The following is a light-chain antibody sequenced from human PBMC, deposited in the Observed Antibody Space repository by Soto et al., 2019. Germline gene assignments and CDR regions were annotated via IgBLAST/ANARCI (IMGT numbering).Light chain of an antibody. CDR1: SSDVGNYNF. CDR2: DVT. V-gene: IGLV2-11*01. J-gene: IGLJ2*01. Sequence: QSALTQPRSVPGSPGQSATISCTGTSSDVGNYNFVSWYQQHPGKAPKLMIYDVTQRPSGVPERISGSNSGNTATLTISRVAAGDEADYYCQVWESISDHVVFGGGTKLTVL. CDR3: QVWESISDHVV.